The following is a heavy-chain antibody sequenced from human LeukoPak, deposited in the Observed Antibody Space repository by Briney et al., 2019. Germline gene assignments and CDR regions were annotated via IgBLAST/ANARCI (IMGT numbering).Heavy chain of an antibody. J-gene: IGHJ5*02. Sequence: GASVKVSCKTSGYSENFYGITWVRQVAGQGLEWMGWISAQHGQTEYAPNSQDRVTMTTDTYTNTAYMELRSLRSDDTAVYYCARAEQWRGQGWFDPWGQGTLVTVSS. V-gene: IGHV1-18*01. CDR2: ISAQHGQT. CDR1: GYSENFYG. D-gene: IGHD6-19*01. CDR3: ARAEQWRGQGWFDP.